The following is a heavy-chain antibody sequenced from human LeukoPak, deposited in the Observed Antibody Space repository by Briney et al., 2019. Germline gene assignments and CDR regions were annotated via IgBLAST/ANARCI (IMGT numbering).Heavy chain of an antibody. CDR3: AKRFYSDYYDSSGNYYDAFDI. V-gene: IGHV3-23*01. D-gene: IGHD3-22*01. Sequence: GGSLRLSCAASGLTFSNYWMSWARQAPGKGLEWVSAISGSGGSTYYADSVKGRFTISRDNSKNTLYLQMNSLRAEDTAVYYCAKRFYSDYYDSSGNYYDAFDIWGQGTMVTVSS. CDR1: GLTFSNYW. CDR2: ISGSGGST. J-gene: IGHJ3*02.